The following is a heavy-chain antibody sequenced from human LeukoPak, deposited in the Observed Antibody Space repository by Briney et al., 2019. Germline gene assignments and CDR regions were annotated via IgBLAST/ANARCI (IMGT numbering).Heavy chain of an antibody. D-gene: IGHD1-1*01. CDR2: INERGTDS. J-gene: IGHJ4*02. V-gene: IGHV3-74*03. Sequence: GGSLRLSCTASGFTFSGHWIHWVRQPPGMGLVWVSRINERGTDSTYAESVKGRFAISRDNAKNTVYLQTNSLRAEDTAVYYCVRDETLWTLDWWGQGTLVSVSS. CDR3: VRDETLWTLDW. CDR1: GFTFSGHW.